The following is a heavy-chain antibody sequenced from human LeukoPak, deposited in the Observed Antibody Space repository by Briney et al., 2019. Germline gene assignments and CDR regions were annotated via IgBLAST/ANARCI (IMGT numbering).Heavy chain of an antibody. D-gene: IGHD3-10*01. CDR2: VYYSGRT. CDR3: ASHRRSHGSEY. J-gene: IGHJ4*02. CDR1: GASFEHYF. Sequence: PSETLSLTCTVSGASFEHYFWSWVRQPPGRGVEGVGYVYYSGRTYNSPSGKSRLTISADTSKNQFSLKLNSVTAADTAVYYCASHRRSHGSEYWGQGTLVTVSS. V-gene: IGHV4-59*01.